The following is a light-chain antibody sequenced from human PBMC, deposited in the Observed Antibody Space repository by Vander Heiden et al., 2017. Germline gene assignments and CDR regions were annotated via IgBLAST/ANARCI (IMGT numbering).Light chain of an antibody. J-gene: IGKJ1*01. CDR1: QSVSSN. CDR3: QQYNNWPTWT. CDR2: GAS. Sequence: EIVMTQSPATLSVSPRHRATLSCRASQSVSSNLAWYQQKPGQAPRLLIYGASTRATGIPARFSGSGSGTEFTLTISSLQSEDFAVYYCQQYNNWPTWTFGQGTKVEIK. V-gene: IGKV3-15*01.